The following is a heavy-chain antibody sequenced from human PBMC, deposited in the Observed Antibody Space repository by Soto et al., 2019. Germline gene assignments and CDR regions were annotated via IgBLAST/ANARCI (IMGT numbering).Heavy chain of an antibody. J-gene: IGHJ3*02. Sequence: SVKVSCKASGGTFSSYAISWVRQAPGQGLEWMGGIIPIFGTANYAQKFQGRVTITADKSTSTAYMELSSLRSEDTAVYYCARGRYDILNGHYIGDAFDIWGQGTMVTVSS. CDR1: GGTFSSYA. CDR3: ARGRYDILNGHYIGDAFDI. CDR2: IIPIFGTA. D-gene: IGHD3-9*01. V-gene: IGHV1-69*06.